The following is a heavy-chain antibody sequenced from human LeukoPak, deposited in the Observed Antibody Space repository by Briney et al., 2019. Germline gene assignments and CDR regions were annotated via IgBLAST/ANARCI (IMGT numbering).Heavy chain of an antibody. Sequence: GGSLRLSCAVSGFTVSSNYISWVRQAPGKGLEWVSVIYSGGTTYYADSVKGRFTISRDNSKNTLYLQMNSLRAEDTAVYYCARDGRQPPYYYYYGMDVWGQGTTVTVSS. CDR2: IYSGGTT. D-gene: IGHD6-25*01. CDR1: GFTVSSNY. J-gene: IGHJ6*02. CDR3: ARDGRQPPYYYYYGMDV. V-gene: IGHV3-66*01.